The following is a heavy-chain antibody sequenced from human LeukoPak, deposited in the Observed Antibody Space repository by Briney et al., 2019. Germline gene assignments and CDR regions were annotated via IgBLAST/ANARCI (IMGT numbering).Heavy chain of an antibody. Sequence: ASVTVSCTASGGTFSSYAISWVRQAPGQGLEWMGRIIPILGIANYAQKFQGRVTITADKSTSTAYMELSSLRSEDTAVYYCARNAIFASYGMDVWGQGTTVTVSS. CDR2: IIPILGIA. V-gene: IGHV1-69*04. J-gene: IGHJ6*02. CDR1: GGTFSSYA. CDR3: ARNAIFASYGMDV. D-gene: IGHD3-3*02.